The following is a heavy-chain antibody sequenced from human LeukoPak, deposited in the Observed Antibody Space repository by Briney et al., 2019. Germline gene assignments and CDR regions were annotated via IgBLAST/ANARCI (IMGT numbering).Heavy chain of an antibody. CDR2: IYYSGST. CDR1: GVSISSYY. J-gene: IGHJ4*02. CDR3: AREGYDSRNDY. V-gene: IGHV4-59*12. Sequence: NASETLSLTCTVSGVSISSYYWSWIRQPPGKGLEWIGYIYYSGSTYYNPSLKSRVTISVDTSKNQFSLKLSSVTAAETAVYYCAREGYDSRNDYWGQGTLVTVSS. D-gene: IGHD3-22*01.